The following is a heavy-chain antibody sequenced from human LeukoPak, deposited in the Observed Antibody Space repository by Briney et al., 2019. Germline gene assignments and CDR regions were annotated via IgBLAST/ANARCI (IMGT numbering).Heavy chain of an antibody. CDR2: ISYDGSNK. CDR3: AKSSYCSSTTCYDDAFDI. D-gene: IGHD2-2*01. V-gene: IGHV3-30-3*01. Sequence: GGFLRLSCAASGFTFSSYAMHWVRQAPGKGLEWVAIISYDGSNKYYADSVKGRFTISRDNSKNTPFLQMNSLRAEDTAVYFCAKSSYCSSTTCYDDAFDIWGQGTMVTVSS. J-gene: IGHJ3*02. CDR1: GFTFSSYA.